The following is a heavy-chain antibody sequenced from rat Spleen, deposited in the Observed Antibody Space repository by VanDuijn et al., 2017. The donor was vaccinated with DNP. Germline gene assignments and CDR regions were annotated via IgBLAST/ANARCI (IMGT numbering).Heavy chain of an antibody. CDR2: ITGGSGIT. CDR1: GFTFSYYW. Sequence: EVQLVESGGDLVQPGRSLKLSCVASGFTFSYYWMAWIRQVPGKGLEWIASITGGSGITSYPDSVKGRFTISTDDAKNTLSLQMNSLRSEDTATYYFARVGDLHDGGYVDVLDAWCQGTSVTVSS. CDR3: ARVGDLHDGGYVDVLDA. V-gene: IGHV5-31*01. J-gene: IGHJ4*01. D-gene: IGHD1-12*02.